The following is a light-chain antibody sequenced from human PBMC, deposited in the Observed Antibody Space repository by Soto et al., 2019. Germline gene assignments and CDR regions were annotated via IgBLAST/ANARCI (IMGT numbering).Light chain of an antibody. J-gene: IGLJ2*01. V-gene: IGLV1-44*01. CDR3: AAWDDSLNGPV. CDR2: SND. Sequence: QSVLTQPPSASGTPGQRVTISCSGSSSNIGSNTVNWYQQLPGTAPKLLIYSNDQRPSGVPDRFSGSRSGTSPSLDISGLQSEDEADYYCAAWDDSLNGPVFGGGTQLTVL. CDR1: SSNIGSNT.